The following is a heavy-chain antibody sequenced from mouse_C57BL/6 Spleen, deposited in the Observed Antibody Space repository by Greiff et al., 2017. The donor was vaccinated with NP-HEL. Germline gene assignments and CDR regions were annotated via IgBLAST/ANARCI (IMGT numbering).Heavy chain of an antibody. D-gene: IGHD1-1*01. CDR3: ARQGYYDYWYFDV. Sequence: EVQLVESGGGLVKPGGSLKLSCAASGFTFSSYTMSWVRQTPETRLEWVATISGGCGNTYYPDSVKGRFTISRDNAKNTLYLQMSSLRSEDTALYYCARQGYYDYWYFDVWGTGTTVTVSS. CDR2: ISGGCGNT. V-gene: IGHV5-9*01. CDR1: GFTFSSYT. J-gene: IGHJ1*03.